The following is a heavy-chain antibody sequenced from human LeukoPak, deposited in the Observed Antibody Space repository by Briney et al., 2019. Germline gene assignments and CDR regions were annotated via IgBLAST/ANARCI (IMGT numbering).Heavy chain of an antibody. CDR2: IWYDGTEK. Sequence: PGGSPRLSCAASGLTFRNYAMHWVRQAPGGGLEWVAVIWYDGTEKYYAASVMGRFTISRDSSESTLYLQMNGLRTEDTGVYYCARVNGPNSGYYYTLDLWGQGTPVTVSS. CDR1: GLTFRNYA. V-gene: IGHV3-33*01. D-gene: IGHD3-22*01. CDR3: ARVNGPNSGYYYTLDL. J-gene: IGHJ5*02.